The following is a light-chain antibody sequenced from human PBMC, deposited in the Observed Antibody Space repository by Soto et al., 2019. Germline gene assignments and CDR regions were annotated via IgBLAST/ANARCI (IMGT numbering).Light chain of an antibody. J-gene: IGKJ4*01. CDR3: QQYYSTPLT. CDR1: QSLLHSNGYNY. V-gene: IGKV4-1*01. CDR2: WAS. Sequence: DIVMTQSPLSLPVTPGEPASISCRSSQSLLHSNGYNYLAWYQQKPGQPPKLLIYWASTRESGVPDRWSGSGSGTDFTLSISSLQAEDVAVYYCQQYYSTPLTFGGGTKVDIK.